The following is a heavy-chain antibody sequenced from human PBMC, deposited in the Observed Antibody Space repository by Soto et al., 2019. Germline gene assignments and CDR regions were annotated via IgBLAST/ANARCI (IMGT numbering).Heavy chain of an antibody. CDR2: TYWDDDK. J-gene: IGHJ4*02. D-gene: IGHD3-10*01. CDR3: VHSSYYGYYYDY. Sequence: QITLKESGPTLVKPTQTLTLTCTFSGFSLSTSPVGVGSIRQPPGKALEWLALTYWDDDKRYSPSLKSRLTITQDTSTSQVVLTMANMNLVDTATYYCVHSSYYGYYYDYWGQGILVTVSS. CDR1: GFSLSTSPVG. V-gene: IGHV2-5*02.